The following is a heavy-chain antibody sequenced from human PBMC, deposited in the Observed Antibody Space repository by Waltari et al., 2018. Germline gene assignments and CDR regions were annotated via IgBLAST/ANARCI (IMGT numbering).Heavy chain of an antibody. CDR1: GFTFSRYW. Sequence: EVQLVESGGGLVQPGGSLRLSCAASGFTFSRYWMSWVRQATGKGLEWVANIKQDGSEKYYVDSVKGRFTITRDNAKNSLYLQMNSLRAEDTAVYYCARDAIVGATNWFDPWGQGTLVTVSS. V-gene: IGHV3-7*01. D-gene: IGHD1-26*01. CDR3: ARDAIVGATNWFDP. J-gene: IGHJ5*02. CDR2: IKQDGSEK.